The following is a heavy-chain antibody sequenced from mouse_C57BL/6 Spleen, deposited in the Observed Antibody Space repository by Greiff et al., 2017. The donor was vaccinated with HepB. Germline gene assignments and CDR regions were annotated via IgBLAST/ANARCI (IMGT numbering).Heavy chain of an antibody. CDR3: ERHGVYYGSSYGYFDV. Sequence: EVKLQESGGGLVQPKGSLKLSCAASGFSFNTYAMNWVRQAPGKGLEWVARIRSKSNNYATYYADSVKDRFTISRDDSESMLYLQMNNLKTEDTAMYYCERHGVYYGSSYGYFDVWGTGTTVTVSS. CDR1: GFSFNTYA. J-gene: IGHJ1*03. D-gene: IGHD1-1*01. V-gene: IGHV10-1*01. CDR2: IRSKSNNYAT.